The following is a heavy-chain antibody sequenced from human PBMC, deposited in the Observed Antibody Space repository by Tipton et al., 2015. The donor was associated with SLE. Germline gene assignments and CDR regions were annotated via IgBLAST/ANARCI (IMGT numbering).Heavy chain of an antibody. V-gene: IGHV4-4*07. CDR3: ARDYNNYPFFDY. J-gene: IGHJ4*02. CDR1: GGSISSSY. D-gene: IGHD4-11*01. Sequence: TLSLTCTVSGGSISSSYWSWIRQPAGKGLEWIGRIYTSGSTNYNPSLKSRVTISVDTSKNQISLKLSSVTAADTAVYYCARDYNNYPFFDYWGQGTLVTVSS. CDR2: IYTSGST.